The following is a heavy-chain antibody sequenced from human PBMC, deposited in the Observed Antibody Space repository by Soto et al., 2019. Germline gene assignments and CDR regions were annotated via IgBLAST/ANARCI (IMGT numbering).Heavy chain of an antibody. J-gene: IGHJ4*02. CDR2: ISSSSSYT. CDR3: ARTGYSSGWDDEGNFDY. CDR1: GFTFSDYY. Sequence: PGGSLRLSCAASGFTFSDYYMSWIRQAPGKGLEWVSYISSSSSYTNYADSVKGRFTISRDNAKNSLYLQMNSLRAEDTAVYYCARTGYSSGWDDEGNFDYCGQGSLVTVSS. V-gene: IGHV3-11*06. D-gene: IGHD6-19*01.